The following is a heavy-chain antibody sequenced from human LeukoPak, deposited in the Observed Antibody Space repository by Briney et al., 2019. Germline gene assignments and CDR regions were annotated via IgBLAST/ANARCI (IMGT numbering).Heavy chain of an antibody. CDR1: GGSFSGYY. CDR2: INHSGST. J-gene: IGHJ5*02. Sequence: SETLSLTCAVYGGSFSGYYWSWIRQPPGKGLEWIGEINHSGSTNYNPSLKSRVTISVDTSKNQFSLKLSSVTAADTAVYYCARRIVVPAATGHNWFDPWGQGTLVTVSS. CDR3: ARRIVVPAATGHNWFDP. V-gene: IGHV4-34*01. D-gene: IGHD2-2*01.